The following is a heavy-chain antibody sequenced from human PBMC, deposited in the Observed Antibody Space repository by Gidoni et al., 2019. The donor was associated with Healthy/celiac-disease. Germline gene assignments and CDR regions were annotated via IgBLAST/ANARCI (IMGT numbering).Heavy chain of an antibody. CDR2: ISGRGGST. D-gene: IGHD6-19*01. V-gene: IGHV3-23*01. CDR1: VFSFSSYA. Sequence: AASVFSFSSYAMCWVRQAPGKGLEWVSAISGRGGSTYYADSVKSRFNISRDNSKNTLYLQMNSLRAEDTAVYYCAKDLAVAGTGLVDYWGQGTLVTVSS. J-gene: IGHJ4*02. CDR3: AKDLAVAGTGLVDY.